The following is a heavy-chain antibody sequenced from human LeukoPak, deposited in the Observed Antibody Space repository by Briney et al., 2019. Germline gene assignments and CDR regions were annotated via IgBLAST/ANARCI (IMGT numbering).Heavy chain of an antibody. CDR1: GGSFSGYY. CDR3: ARGVGTYYDFWSGYSRNWFDP. D-gene: IGHD3-3*01. CDR2: INHSGST. Sequence: PSETLSLTCAVYGGSFSGYYWSWIRQPPGKGLEWIGEINHSGSTNYNPSLKSRVPLSVDTSKNQFSLKLSSVTAADTAVYYCARGVGTYYDFWSGYSRNWFDPWGQGTLVTVSS. V-gene: IGHV4-34*01. J-gene: IGHJ5*02.